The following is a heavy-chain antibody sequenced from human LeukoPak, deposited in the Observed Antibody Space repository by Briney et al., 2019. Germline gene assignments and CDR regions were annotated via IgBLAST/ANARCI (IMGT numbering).Heavy chain of an antibody. Sequence: GGSLRLSCAASGFAFSSYSMNWVRQAPGKGLEWVSYISSSTTIIHYADSVKGRFTISRDNAKNSLYLQMNSLRAEDTAVYYCARTIGFCSSSSCRFDPWGQGTLVTVSS. D-gene: IGHD2-2*01. CDR1: GFAFSSYS. CDR2: ISSSTTII. J-gene: IGHJ5*02. CDR3: ARTIGFCSSSSCRFDP. V-gene: IGHV3-48*01.